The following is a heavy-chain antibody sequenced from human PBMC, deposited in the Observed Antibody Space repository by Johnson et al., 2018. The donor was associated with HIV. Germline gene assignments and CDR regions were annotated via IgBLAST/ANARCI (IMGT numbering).Heavy chain of an antibody. CDR1: GFTFSSYG. D-gene: IGHD3-22*01. CDR3: AKSLGEGYYDTQDAFDS. V-gene: IGHV3-30*02. J-gene: IGHJ3*02. Sequence: QVQLVESGGGVVQPGRSLRLSCAASGFTFSSYGMHWVRQAPGKGLEWVAFIRYDGSNKYYVDSVKGRFTISRDNSKNTLYLQMSSLRAETTAVYYCAKSLGEGYYDTQDAFDSWGQGTMVTGS. CDR2: IRYDGSNK.